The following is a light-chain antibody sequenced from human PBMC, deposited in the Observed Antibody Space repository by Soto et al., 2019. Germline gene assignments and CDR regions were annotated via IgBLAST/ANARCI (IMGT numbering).Light chain of an antibody. J-gene: IGLJ2*01. V-gene: IGLV4-69*01. CDR2: LNSDGSH. Sequence: QPVLTQSPSASASLGASVKLTCTLSSGHSSYAIAWHQQQPEKGPRYLMKLNSDGSHSKGDGIPDRFSGSSSGAERYLTISSLQSKDEADYYCQTWGTGVVFGGGTKLTVL. CDR3: QTWGTGVV. CDR1: SGHSSYA.